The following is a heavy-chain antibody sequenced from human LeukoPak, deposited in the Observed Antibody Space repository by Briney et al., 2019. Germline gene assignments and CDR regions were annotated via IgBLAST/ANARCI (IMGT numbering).Heavy chain of an antibody. V-gene: IGHV3-48*04. J-gene: IGHJ4*02. CDR2: ISGSSTTI. D-gene: IGHD4-23*01. Sequence: GASLRLSCVASGFTFSNYNMNWVRQAPGKGLEWLSFISGSSTTIYYADSVKGRLTISRDNAKNALFLQMNSLRVEDTAVYYWARRAAVGTNNPLDYWGQGTLVTVSS. CDR3: ARRAAVGTNNPLDY. CDR1: GFTFSNYN.